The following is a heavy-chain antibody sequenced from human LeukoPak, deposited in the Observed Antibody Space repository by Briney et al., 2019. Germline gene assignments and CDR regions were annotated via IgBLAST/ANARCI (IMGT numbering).Heavy chain of an antibody. CDR3: ARAGRVRANWFDP. CDR2: IYHSGST. D-gene: IGHD3-10*01. V-gene: IGHV4-38-2*02. Sequence: NPSETLSLACTVSGYSISTSYYWGWIRQPPGKGLEWIGSIYHSGSTNYNPSLKSRVTISVDTSKNQFSLKLSSVTAADTAVYYCARAGRVRANWFDPWGQGTLVTVSS. J-gene: IGHJ5*02. CDR1: GYSISTSYY.